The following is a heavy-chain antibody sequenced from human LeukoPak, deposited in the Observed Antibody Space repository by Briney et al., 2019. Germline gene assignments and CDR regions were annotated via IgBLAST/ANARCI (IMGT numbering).Heavy chain of an antibody. CDR1: GGTFSSYA. CDR2: IIPIFGTA. D-gene: IGHD2-2*01. Sequence: ASVKVSCKASGGTFSSYAISWVRQAPGQGLEWMGRIIPIFGTANYAQKFQGRVTITADKSTSTAYMELSSLRSEDTAVYYCPSSGRVVPAATENWFDPWGQGTLVTVSS. V-gene: IGHV1-69*06. CDR3: PSSGRVVPAATENWFDP. J-gene: IGHJ5*02.